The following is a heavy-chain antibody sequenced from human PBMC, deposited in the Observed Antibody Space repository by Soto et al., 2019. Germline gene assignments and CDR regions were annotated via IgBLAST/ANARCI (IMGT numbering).Heavy chain of an antibody. J-gene: IGHJ4*02. CDR1: GFTVSDHY. CDR3: AREVVGALDY. V-gene: IGHV3-53*02. D-gene: IGHD2-15*01. Sequence: EVQLVETGGGLIQPGGSLRLSCAASGFTVSDHYMSWVRQAPGKGLEWVSVIYSGGTTYYADSVKGRFTISRDNSKNTLYLQMNSLRAEDTAVYYCAREVVGALDYWGQGTLVTVSA. CDR2: IYSGGTT.